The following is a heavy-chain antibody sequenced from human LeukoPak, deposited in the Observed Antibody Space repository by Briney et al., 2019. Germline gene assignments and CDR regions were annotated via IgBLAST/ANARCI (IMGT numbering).Heavy chain of an antibody. V-gene: IGHV1-69*04. CDR3: ARVMGPLRYFDWLPPDY. D-gene: IGHD3-9*01. J-gene: IGHJ4*02. CDR1: GSTLTELS. CDR2: FIPILGIA. Sequence: SVTVSCKVSGSTLTELSMHWVRRAPGTGLEWMGRFIPILGIANYAQKFPGRVTITADKSTRTAYMELSSLRSEDTAVYYCARVMGPLRYFDWLPPDYWGQGTLVTVSS.